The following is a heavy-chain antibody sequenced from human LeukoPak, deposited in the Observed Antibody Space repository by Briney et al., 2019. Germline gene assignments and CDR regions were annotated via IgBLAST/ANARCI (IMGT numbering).Heavy chain of an antibody. CDR3: ARHQSDGYTWDAFDI. D-gene: IGHD5-24*01. J-gene: IGHJ3*02. Sequence: GEALQISFQGPGYRFPRYRIGWVRAVPEKGQGWMGITDSGNSDIRYSPSFRGQVTISADKSISTVYLQWSSLNAADTAIYYCARHQSDGYTWDAFDIWGQGTMVTVSS. CDR1: GYRFPRYR. CDR2: TDSGNSDI. V-gene: IGHV5-51*01.